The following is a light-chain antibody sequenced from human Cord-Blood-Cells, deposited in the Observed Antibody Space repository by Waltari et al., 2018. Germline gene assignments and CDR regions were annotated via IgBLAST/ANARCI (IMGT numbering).Light chain of an antibody. CDR2: SNK. Sequence: QSVLTQPPSASGTPGQRVTISCSGSSSNIGSNTVNWYQQLPGTAPKLLIYSNKPRPSAGPDRCSDSKAGASASLAISGLQSEDEADYYCAAWDDSLNGWVFGGGTKLTVL. CDR3: AAWDDSLNGWV. V-gene: IGLV1-44*01. J-gene: IGLJ3*02. CDR1: SSNIGSNT.